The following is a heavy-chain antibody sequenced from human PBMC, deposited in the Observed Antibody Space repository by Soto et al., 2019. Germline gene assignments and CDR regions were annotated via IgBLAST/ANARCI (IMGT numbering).Heavy chain of an antibody. Sequence: GASVKVSCKASGYTFTSYGISWVRQAPGQGLEWMGWISAYNGNTSYAQKLQGRVTMTTDTSTSTAYMELRSLRSDDTAVYYCATVYCSSTSCYGDYYYYGMDVWGQGTTVTVSS. CDR1: GYTFTSYG. V-gene: IGHV1-18*04. J-gene: IGHJ6*02. D-gene: IGHD2-2*01. CDR2: ISAYNGNT. CDR3: ATVYCSSTSCYGDYYYYGMDV.